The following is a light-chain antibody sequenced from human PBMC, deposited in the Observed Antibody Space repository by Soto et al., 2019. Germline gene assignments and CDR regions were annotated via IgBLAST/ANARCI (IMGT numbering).Light chain of an antibody. V-gene: IGKV3-15*01. Sequence: ETVMTQSPATLSVSPGERATLSCRASQSISSNLAWFQQKPGQAPRLLIYDASTMATGFPARFSGSGSGTEFTLTISRLQSEDFAVYYCQQYNNWPLTFGGGTKVEIK. J-gene: IGKJ4*01. CDR1: QSISSN. CDR2: DAS. CDR3: QQYNNWPLT.